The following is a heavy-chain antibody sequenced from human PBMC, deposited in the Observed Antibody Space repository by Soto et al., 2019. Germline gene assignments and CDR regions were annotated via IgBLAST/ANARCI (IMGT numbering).Heavy chain of an antibody. CDR2: ISSSSSTI. CDR3: AKDLVYYVLLWFGESQPHPYGMDV. CDR1: GFTFSSYS. D-gene: IGHD3-10*01. J-gene: IGHJ6*02. V-gene: IGHV3-48*01. Sequence: GGSLRLSCAASGFTFSSYSMNWVRQAPGKGLEWVSYISSSSSTIFYTDSVKGRFTVSRDNAKNSLYLQMNSLRAEDTAVYYCAKDLVYYVLLWFGESQPHPYGMDVWGQGTTVTVSS.